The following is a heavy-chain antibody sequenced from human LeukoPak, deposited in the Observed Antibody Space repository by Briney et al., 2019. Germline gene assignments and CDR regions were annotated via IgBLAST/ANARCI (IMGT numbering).Heavy chain of an antibody. CDR1: GFTFSSSA. CDR3: AKEYYDTSGFFAS. J-gene: IGHJ5*01. V-gene: IGHV3-23*01. CDR2: ISGTGDST. D-gene: IGHD3-22*01. Sequence: PGGSLRLSCTASGFTFSSSAMTWVRQAPGRGLEWVATISGTGDSTYYANSVKGRFIVSRDNSRDTLFLQMSSLRFGDAALYYCAKEYYDTSGFFASWGQGTLVTLS.